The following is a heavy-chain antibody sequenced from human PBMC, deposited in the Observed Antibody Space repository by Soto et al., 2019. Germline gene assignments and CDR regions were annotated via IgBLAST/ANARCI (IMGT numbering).Heavy chain of an antibody. J-gene: IGHJ4*02. Sequence: GGSLRLSCAASGFTLSTYSMNWVRQAPGKGLEWVADITTSSSFRFYADSVKGRFTISRDDAKNSLYLQMNSLRAEDTGVYYCARDLGVALATLPLDYWGQGALVTVPQ. V-gene: IGHV3-21*01. CDR2: ITTSSSFR. CDR1: GFTLSTYS. D-gene: IGHD2-15*01. CDR3: ARDLGVALATLPLDY.